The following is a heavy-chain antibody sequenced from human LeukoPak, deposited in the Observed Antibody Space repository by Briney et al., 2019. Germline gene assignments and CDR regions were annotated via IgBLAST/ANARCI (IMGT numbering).Heavy chain of an antibody. CDR1: GYSISSGFY. Sequence: SETLSLTCIVSGYSISSGFYWDWIRQPPGKGLEWIASIYHSGKSYYNPSLKSRVTISIDTSKNQFSLELRSVTAADTAVYYCAKSHHVTAIDYWGQGTLVTVSS. V-gene: IGHV4-38-2*02. J-gene: IGHJ4*02. CDR3: AKSHHVTAIDY. CDR2: IYHSGKS. D-gene: IGHD2-21*02.